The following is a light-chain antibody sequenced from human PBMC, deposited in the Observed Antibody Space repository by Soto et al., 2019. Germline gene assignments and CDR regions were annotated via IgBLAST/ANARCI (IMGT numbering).Light chain of an antibody. CDR2: GAS. CDR3: QQYENYWT. CDR1: QSVSGN. V-gene: IGKV3-15*01. J-gene: IGKJ1*01. Sequence: IGMTQSPATLSVSPGERATLSCRASQSVSGNLGWYQQKPGQPPRLLIYGASTRATGVPARVSGSGSGTEFTLTISNLQPDDCATYYCQQYENYWTFGQGTKVDI.